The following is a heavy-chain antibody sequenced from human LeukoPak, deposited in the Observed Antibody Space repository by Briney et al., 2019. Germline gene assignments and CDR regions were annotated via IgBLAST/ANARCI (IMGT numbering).Heavy chain of an antibody. Sequence: SETLSLTCTVSGGSISSYYWSWIRQPPGKGLEWIGYIYYSGSTYYNPSLKSRVTISVDTSKNQFSLKLSSVTAADTAVYYCARGAPVGLEFDYWGQGTLVTVSS. V-gene: IGHV4-59*08. CDR3: ARGAPVGLEFDY. D-gene: IGHD4/OR15-4a*01. CDR1: GGSISSYY. CDR2: IYYSGST. J-gene: IGHJ4*02.